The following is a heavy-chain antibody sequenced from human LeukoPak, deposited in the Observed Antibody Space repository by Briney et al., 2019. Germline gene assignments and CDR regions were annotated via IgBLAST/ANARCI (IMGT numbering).Heavy chain of an antibody. CDR1: GFAFSSYA. D-gene: IGHD5-12*01. V-gene: IGHV3-48*03. J-gene: IGHJ4*02. CDR3: ARIMVATTREAFDY. CDR2: ISSSGSTI. Sequence: GGSLRLSCAASGFAFSSYAMSWVRQAPGKGLEWVSYISSSGSTIYYADSVKGRFTISRDNAKNSLYLQVNSLRAEDTALYYCARIMVATTREAFDYWGQGTLVTVSS.